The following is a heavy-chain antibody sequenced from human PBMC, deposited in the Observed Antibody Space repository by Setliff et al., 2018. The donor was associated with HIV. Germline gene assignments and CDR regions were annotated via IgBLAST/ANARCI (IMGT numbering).Heavy chain of an antibody. CDR2: IYSTGST. V-gene: IGHV4-59*11. J-gene: IGHJ4*02. CDR3: AKGAGFYGDHTFDY. D-gene: IGHD4-17*01. Sequence: ETLSLTCTVSGASITSHYWSWIRQSPGRELEWIGYIYSTGSTNYNPSLQSRVSISMDASKNKFSLKVTSVTSADTAVYYCAKGAGFYGDHTFDYWGQGNLVTVSS. CDR1: GASITSHY.